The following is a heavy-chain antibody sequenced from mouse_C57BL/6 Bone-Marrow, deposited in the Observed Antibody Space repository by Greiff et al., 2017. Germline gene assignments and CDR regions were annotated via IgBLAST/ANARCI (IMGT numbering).Heavy chain of an antibody. D-gene: IGHD2-4*01. CDR1: GFTFSDYG. CDR2: FRHLAYSI. Sequence: EVKLVESGGGLVQPGGSLKLSCAASGFTFSDYGMAWVRQAPRKGPEWVAFFRHLAYSIYSADTVTGRFPFSRENAKNTLYLEMSSLRSEDTAMYYCARQGDYDGDWYFDVWGTGTTVTVSS. V-gene: IGHV5-15*01. J-gene: IGHJ1*03. CDR3: ARQGDYDGDWYFDV.